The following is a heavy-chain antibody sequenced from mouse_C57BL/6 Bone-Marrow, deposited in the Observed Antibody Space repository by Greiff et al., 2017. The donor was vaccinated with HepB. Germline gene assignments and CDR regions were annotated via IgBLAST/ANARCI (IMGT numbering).Heavy chain of an antibody. CDR2: IYPGSGNT. CDR1: GYTFTDYY. CDR3: ARTLYGSSYYYAMDY. D-gene: IGHD1-1*01. Sequence: VQLQQSGAELVRPGASVKLSCKASGYTFTDYYINWVKQRPGQGLEWIARIYPGSGNTYYNEKFKGKATLTAEKSSSTAYMQLSSLTSEDSAVYFCARTLYGSSYYYAMDYWGQGTSVTVSS. V-gene: IGHV1-76*01. J-gene: IGHJ4*01.